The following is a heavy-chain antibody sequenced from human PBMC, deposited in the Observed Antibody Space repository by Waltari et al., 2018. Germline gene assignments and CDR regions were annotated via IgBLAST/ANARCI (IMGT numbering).Heavy chain of an antibody. D-gene: IGHD1-26*01. V-gene: IGHV3-7*01. Sequence: EVQVVESGGGLVQPGESLRLSCAASGFTFSSSWMSWVRQPPGKGLEWVANIKYDGSEEYYVDSVKGRFTISRDNAKNSLYLQMNSLRVEDTAVYYCARDPERGALDYWGQETLVAVSS. CDR1: GFTFSSSW. CDR3: ARDPERGALDY. CDR2: IKYDGSEE. J-gene: IGHJ4*02.